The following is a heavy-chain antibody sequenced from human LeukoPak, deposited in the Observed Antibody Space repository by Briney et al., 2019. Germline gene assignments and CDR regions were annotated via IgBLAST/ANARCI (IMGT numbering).Heavy chain of an antibody. CDR1: GGSIISSNYY. J-gene: IGHJ4*02. V-gene: IGHV4-39*01. D-gene: IGHD2-2*01. CDR3: ASDALVVPAATGNPSKNDY. CDR2: IYQSGSGSS. Sequence: ASETLSLTCSVSGGSIISSNYYWGWVRQPPGKGLEWIGSIYQSGSGSSYYNPSLKSRVTIFGDTSKNQFFLRLSSVTAADTAVYYCASDALVVPAATGNPSKNDYWGQGTLVTVSS.